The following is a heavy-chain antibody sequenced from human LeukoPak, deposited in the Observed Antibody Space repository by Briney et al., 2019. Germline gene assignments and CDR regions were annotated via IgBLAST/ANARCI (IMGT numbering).Heavy chain of an antibody. CDR1: RGSFSGYY. J-gene: IGHJ4*02. Sequence: TSETPSLTCAVYRGSFSGYYWSWIRQPPGKGQEWIGEINHSGSTNYNPPLKSRVTISVDTSKNQFSLKLSSLTAADTAVYYCAAVGSGTGAFDYWGQGTLVTVSS. D-gene: IGHD2-8*02. CDR2: INHSGST. CDR3: AAVGSGTGAFDY. V-gene: IGHV4-34*01.